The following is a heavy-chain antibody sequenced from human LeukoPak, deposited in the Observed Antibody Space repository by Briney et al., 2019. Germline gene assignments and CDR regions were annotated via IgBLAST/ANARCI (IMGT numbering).Heavy chain of an antibody. D-gene: IGHD2-15*01. CDR3: ARQGGMGAYDI. J-gene: IGHJ3*02. CDR1: GFTFSSYA. CDR2: ISYDGSNK. Sequence: PGGSLRLSCAASGFTFSSYAMHWVRQAPGKGLEWVAVISYDGSNKYHADSVKGRFTISRDDSKNTLYLRMNSLSVEDTAVYYCARQGGMGAYDIWGRGTVVTVSS. V-gene: IGHV3-30*04.